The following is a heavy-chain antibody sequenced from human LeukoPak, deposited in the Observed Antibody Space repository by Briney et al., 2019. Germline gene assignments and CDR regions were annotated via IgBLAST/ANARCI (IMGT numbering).Heavy chain of an antibody. D-gene: IGHD6-13*01. CDR3: ARGPRYSFY. V-gene: IGHV4-61*02. J-gene: IGHJ4*02. CDR2: VYTTGST. Sequence: SETLSLTCIVSGDSISRGSHYWSWIRQPAGKGLEWIGRVYTTGSTDYNPSLKRRVSISVDTSRNQFSLRVNSVTAADTAVYYCARGPRYSFYWGQGTLVSVSS. CDR1: GDSISRGSHY.